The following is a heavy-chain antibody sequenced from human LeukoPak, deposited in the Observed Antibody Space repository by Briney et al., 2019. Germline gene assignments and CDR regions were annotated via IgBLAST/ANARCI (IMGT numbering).Heavy chain of an antibody. CDR1: GCTISSFD. V-gene: IGHV3-21*01. CDR3: ARADCSGSTCYLRRSWFDP. J-gene: IGHJ5*02. Sequence: GGSLRLSCAASGCTISSFDMNWVRQAPGKGLELVSSISTSSRYIYYRDSVKGRFTISRDDAKNSLYLQMNSLRVEDTAVYYCARADCSGSTCYLRRSWFDPWGQGTLVTVSS. CDR2: ISTSSRYI. D-gene: IGHD2-2*01.